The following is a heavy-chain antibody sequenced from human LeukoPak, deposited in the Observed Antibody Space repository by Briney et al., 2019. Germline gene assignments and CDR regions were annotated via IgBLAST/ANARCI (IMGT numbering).Heavy chain of an antibody. V-gene: IGHV1-18*01. CDR3: AGDELGATAFDY. J-gene: IGHJ4*02. Sequence: ASVKVSCKASGYTFTSYGISWARQAPGQGLEWMGWISAYNGNTNYAQKLQGRVTMTTDTSTSTAYMELRSLRSDDTAVYYCAGDELGATAFDYWGQGTLVTVSS. CDR1: GYTFTSYG. D-gene: IGHD1-26*01. CDR2: ISAYNGNT.